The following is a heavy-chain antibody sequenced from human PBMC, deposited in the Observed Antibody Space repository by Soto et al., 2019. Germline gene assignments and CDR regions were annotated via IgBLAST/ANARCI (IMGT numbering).Heavy chain of an antibody. CDR2: ILYDGSDK. V-gene: IGHV3-30*18. D-gene: IGHD3-10*01. CDR1: GFTFSSYG. CDR3: AKAGGGFGDFVHH. J-gene: IGHJ4*02. Sequence: LRLSCAASGFTFSSYGMHWVRQAPGKGLEWVTGILYDGSDKYYADSVKGRFTISRENSKNTLYLQMNSLRTEDSAVYYCAKAGGGFGDFVHHWGQGTPVTVSS.